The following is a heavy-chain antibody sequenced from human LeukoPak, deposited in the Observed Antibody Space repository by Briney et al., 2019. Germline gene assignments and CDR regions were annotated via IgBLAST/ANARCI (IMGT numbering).Heavy chain of an antibody. V-gene: IGHV1-69*05. CDR2: IIPIFGTA. D-gene: IGHD2-15*01. CDR3: ASGVPRSFYCSGGSCYSAYFDY. CDR1: GGTFSSYA. J-gene: IGHJ4*02. Sequence: GASVKVSCKASGGTFSSYAISWVRQAPGQGLEWMGGIIPIFGTANYAQKFQGRVTITTDESTSTAYMELSSLRSEDTAVYYCASGVPRSFYCSGGSCYSAYFDYWGQGTLVTVSS.